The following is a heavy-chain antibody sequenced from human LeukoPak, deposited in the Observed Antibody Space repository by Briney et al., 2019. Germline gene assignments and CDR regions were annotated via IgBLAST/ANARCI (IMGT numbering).Heavy chain of an antibody. CDR3: ARSHGSGSYGWFDP. Sequence: PSETLSLTCTVSGGSISSYYWSWIRQPAGKGLEWIGRIYTSGSTKYNPSLKSRVTMSVDTSKNQFSLKLSSVTAADTAVYYCARSHGSGSYGWFDPWGQGTLVTVSS. CDR2: IYTSGST. V-gene: IGHV4-4*07. D-gene: IGHD3-10*01. CDR1: GGSISSYY. J-gene: IGHJ5*02.